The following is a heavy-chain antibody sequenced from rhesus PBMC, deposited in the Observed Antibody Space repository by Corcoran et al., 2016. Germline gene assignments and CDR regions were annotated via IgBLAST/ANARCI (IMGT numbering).Heavy chain of an antibody. Sequence: QVQLQESGPGVVKPSETLSLTCAVSGGSISDSYRWSWIRQPPGKGLEWIGYICGSSTSTNYTPSLKSRVTNSKDTSKNQFSLKLNSVTAADTAVYYCARRRHYGPFDYWGQGVLVTVAS. D-gene: IGHD4-29*01. CDR3: ARRRHYGPFDY. CDR1: GGSISDSYR. J-gene: IGHJ4*01. CDR2: ICGSSTST. V-gene: IGHV4S10*01.